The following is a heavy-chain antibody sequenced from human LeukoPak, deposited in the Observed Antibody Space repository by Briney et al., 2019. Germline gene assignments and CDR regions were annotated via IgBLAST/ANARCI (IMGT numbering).Heavy chain of an antibody. CDR2: IYYSGST. J-gene: IGHJ4*02. V-gene: IGHV4-59*01. CDR3: ARDTGTVVDY. CDR1: GGSISTYY. Sequence: PSGTLSLTCTGSGGSISTYYWSWIRQPPGKGLEGIGYIYYSGSTNYNPSLKSRVTTSVDTSKNQFSLKLSSVTAADTAVYYCARDTGTVVDYWGQGTLVTVSS. D-gene: IGHD4-23*01.